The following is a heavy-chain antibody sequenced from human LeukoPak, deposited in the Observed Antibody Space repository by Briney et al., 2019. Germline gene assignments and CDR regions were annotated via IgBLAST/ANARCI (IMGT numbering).Heavy chain of an antibody. V-gene: IGHV3-30-3*02. CDR3: AKGAEWELLWMDD. D-gene: IGHD1-26*01. CDR1: GFTFSNYA. CDR2: ISYDGSNK. J-gene: IGHJ4*02. Sequence: GRSLRLSCAASGFTFSNYAIHWVRQGQGQGLEWVAVISYDGSNKYYADSVKGRFTISRDNSKNTLYLQMNSLRAEDTAVYYCAKGAEWELLWMDDWGQGTLVTASS.